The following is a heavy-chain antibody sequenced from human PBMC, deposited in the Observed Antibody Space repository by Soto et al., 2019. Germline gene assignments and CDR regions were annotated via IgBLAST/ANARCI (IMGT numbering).Heavy chain of an antibody. CDR2: INAGNGNT. CDR1: GYTFTSYA. J-gene: IGHJ4*02. V-gene: IGHV1-3*05. D-gene: IGHD2-21*02. CDR3: AKSIVVVTALDY. Sequence: QVQLVQSGAEEKKPGASVKVSCKASGYTFTSYAMHRVRQAPGQRLEWMGWINAGNGNTKYSQKFQGRLTITRDTSASTAYMELSSLRSEDTAVYYCAKSIVVVTALDYWGQGTLVTVSS.